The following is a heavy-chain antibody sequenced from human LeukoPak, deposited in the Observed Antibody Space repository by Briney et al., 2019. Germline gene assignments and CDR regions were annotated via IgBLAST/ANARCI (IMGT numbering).Heavy chain of an antibody. J-gene: IGHJ4*02. CDR2: FDPEDGET. V-gene: IGHV1-24*01. D-gene: IGHD3-9*01. CDR3: ATERADYDILTGYRRAVY. Sequence: ASVKVSCKVSGYTLTELSMHWVRQAPGKGLEWMGGFDPEDGETIYAQKFQGRVTMTEGTSTDTAYMELSSLRSEDTAVYYCATERADYDILTGYRRAVYWGQGTLVTVSS. CDR1: GYTLTELS.